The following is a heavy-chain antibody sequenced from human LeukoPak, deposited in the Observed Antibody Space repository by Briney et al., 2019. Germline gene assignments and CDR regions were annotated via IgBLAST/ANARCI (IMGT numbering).Heavy chain of an antibody. J-gene: IGHJ4*02. V-gene: IGHV3-23*01. CDR1: GFTYSSHG. CDR3: AKEIRPNDC. D-gene: IGHD4-17*01. Sequence: PGGSLRLSCAASGFTYSSHGMCWVRQPPGRGLEWVSSISIGGGTTSSDPVKGRFPISRDNSKNTLYLQLDSLRAEDTAIYYCAKEIRPNDCWGEGTLVTVSS. CDR2: ISIGGGTT.